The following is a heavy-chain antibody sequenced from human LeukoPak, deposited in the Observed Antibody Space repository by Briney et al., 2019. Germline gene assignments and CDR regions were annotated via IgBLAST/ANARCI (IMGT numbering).Heavy chain of an antibody. V-gene: IGHV1-18*01. D-gene: IGHD6-19*01. Sequence: ASVKVSCKTSGYSFNSYGITWVRQAPGQGLEWMGWISGFNGDTDYALRLQGRVTLDTDTSTSTAFLELRNLRSDDTAVCYCARDQKVGQTYSSGWLDHWGQGTLVTVSS. CDR1: GYSFNSYG. CDR3: ARDQKVGQTYSSGWLDH. J-gene: IGHJ4*02. CDR2: ISGFNGDT.